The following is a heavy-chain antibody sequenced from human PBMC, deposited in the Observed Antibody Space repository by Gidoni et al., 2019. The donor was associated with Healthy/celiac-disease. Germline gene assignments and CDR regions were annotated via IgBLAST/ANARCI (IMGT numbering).Heavy chain of an antibody. V-gene: IGHV1-18*04. Sequence: QGQLVQSGAEVKKPGASVEVSCQASGYTFTSYGIGWVRQARGQGLEGLGWISAYIGHTNYAPTLQGIVTITTDTSTSTAYMDLRRLRSYDTAVYYCSRAGGCSCTSCHTLGGNYYYYYVMDVWGQGTTGTVSS. CDR2: ISAYIGHT. D-gene: IGHD2-2*01. CDR1: GYTFTSYG. CDR3: SRAGGCSCTSCHTLGGNYYYYYVMDV. J-gene: IGHJ6*02.